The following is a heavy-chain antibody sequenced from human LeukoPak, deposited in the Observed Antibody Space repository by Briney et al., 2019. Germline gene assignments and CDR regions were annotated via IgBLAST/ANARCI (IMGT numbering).Heavy chain of an antibody. J-gene: IGHJ4*02. D-gene: IGHD3-3*01. CDR3: AKDTAVQFLEPAF. CDR1: GFTFNIHG. Sequence: GGSLRLSCAASGFTFNIHGMHWVRQAPGKGLEWVAAIWFDGSVKHYSAAVKGRFTISRDNSLNTLYLQMNSLRVEDTAIYYCAKDTAVQFLEPAFWGQGTLVTVSS. CDR2: IWFDGSVK. V-gene: IGHV3-33*06.